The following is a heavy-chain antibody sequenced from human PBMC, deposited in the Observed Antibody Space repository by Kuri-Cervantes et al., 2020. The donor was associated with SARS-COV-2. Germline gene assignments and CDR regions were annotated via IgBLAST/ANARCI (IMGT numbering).Heavy chain of an antibody. CDR2: ISGSGGST. CDR1: GFTFSSYA. V-gene: IGHV3-23*01. J-gene: IGHJ4*02. CDR3: AKDVINGGQWLVGGFDY. Sequence: GESLKISCAASGFTFSSYAMSWVRQAPGKGLEWVSAISGSGGSTYYADSVKGRFTISRDNSKNTLYLQMISLRAEDTAVYYCAKDVINGGQWLVGGFDYWGQGTLVTVSS. D-gene: IGHD6-19*01.